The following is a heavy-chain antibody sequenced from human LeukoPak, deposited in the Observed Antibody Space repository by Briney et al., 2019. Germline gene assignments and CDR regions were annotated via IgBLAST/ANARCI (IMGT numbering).Heavy chain of an antibody. J-gene: IGHJ6*02. Sequence: PGGSLRLSCIASGFTFNQHSMSWVRQASVKGLEWVASIRPDGSAVFYVDSVKGRFTFSRDNAKNSLDLQMNSLRAEDTAVYYCARFGLPYSIDLWGQGTMVTVSS. CDR2: IRPDGSAV. V-gene: IGHV3-7*01. CDR1: GFTFNQHS. CDR3: ARFGLPYSIDL. D-gene: IGHD3/OR15-3a*01.